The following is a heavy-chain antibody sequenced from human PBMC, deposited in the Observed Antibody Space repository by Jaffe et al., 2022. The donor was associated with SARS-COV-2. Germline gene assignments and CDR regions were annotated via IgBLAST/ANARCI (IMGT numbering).Heavy chain of an antibody. CDR3: ARDGPTPYSSGWDRSPYYYYGMDV. D-gene: IGHD6-19*01. V-gene: IGHV1-2*04. Sequence: QVQLVQSGAEVKKPGASVKVSCKASGYTFTGYYMHWVRQAPGQGLEWMGWINPNSGGTNYAQKFQGWVTMTRDTSISTAYMELSRLRSDDTAVYYCARDGPTPYSSGWDRSPYYYYGMDVWGQGTTVTVSS. CDR2: INPNSGGT. CDR1: GYTFTGYY. J-gene: IGHJ6*02.